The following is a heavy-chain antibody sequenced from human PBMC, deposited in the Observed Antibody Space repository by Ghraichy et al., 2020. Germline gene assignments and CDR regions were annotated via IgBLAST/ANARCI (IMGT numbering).Heavy chain of an antibody. D-gene: IGHD4-17*01. CDR3: ARGPDEYGDYPDFDY. V-gene: IGHV4-34*01. CDR2: VNHSGST. CDR1: GVSFSGYY. Sequence: SQTLSLTCAVYGVSFSGYYWSWIRQPPGKGLEWIGEVNHSGSTNYKSSLKSRVTISVDTSKKQFSLKVSSVTAADTAVYYCARGPDEYGDYPDFDYWGQGTLVTVSS. J-gene: IGHJ4*02.